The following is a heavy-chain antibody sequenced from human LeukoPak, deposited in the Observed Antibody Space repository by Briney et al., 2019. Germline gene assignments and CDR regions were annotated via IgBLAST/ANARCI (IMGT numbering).Heavy chain of an antibody. CDR2: MNPNSGNT. J-gene: IGHJ6*03. CDR1: GYTFTSYD. V-gene: IGHV1-8*02. D-gene: IGHD6-13*01. CDR3: ARAYSSSYYYYYYMDV. Sequence: ASVKVSCKASGYTFTSYDINWVRQATGQGLEWMGWMNPNSGNTGYAQKFQGRVTMTRNTSISTAYMELSSLRSEDTAVYYCARAYSSSYYYYYYMDVWGKGTTVTISS.